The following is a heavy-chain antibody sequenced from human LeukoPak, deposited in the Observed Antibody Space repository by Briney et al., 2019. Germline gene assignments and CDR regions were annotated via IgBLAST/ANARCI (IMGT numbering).Heavy chain of an antibody. CDR3: AKEGGGSSGPWTYYFDY. CDR1: GFTFSSYS. V-gene: IGHV3-23*01. CDR2: ISGSGDST. J-gene: IGHJ4*02. Sequence: GGSLRLSCAASGFTFSSYSMNWVRQVPGKGLEWVSTISGSGDSTFYADSVKGRFTISRDNSKNTLYLQMNSLRAEDTAVYYCAKEGGGSSGPWTYYFDYWGQGTLVTASS. D-gene: IGHD3-10*01.